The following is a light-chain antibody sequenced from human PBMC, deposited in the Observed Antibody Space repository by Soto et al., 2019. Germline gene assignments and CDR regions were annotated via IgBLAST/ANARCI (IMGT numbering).Light chain of an antibody. CDR2: ATS. J-gene: IGKJ1*01. CDR3: LQDYSYPRT. Sequence: AIQMTQSPSSLSAAVGDRVTIICRASQGIRNALGWYKQRPGKAPKLLIYATSNLQSGVPSRFSGSGSGTDFTLTISSLQPEDFATYYCLQDYSYPRTFGQGTKVEIK. V-gene: IGKV1-6*01. CDR1: QGIRNA.